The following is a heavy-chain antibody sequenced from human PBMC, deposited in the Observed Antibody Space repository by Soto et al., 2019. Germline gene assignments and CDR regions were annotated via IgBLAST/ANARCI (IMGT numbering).Heavy chain of an antibody. V-gene: IGHV1-69*14. CDR2: IIPIFGTA. CDR1: GGTFSSYA. J-gene: IGHJ4*02. Sequence: QVQLVQSGAEVKKPGSSVKVSCKASGGTFSSYAISWVRQAPGQGLEWMGGIIPIFGTANYAQKFQGRVTIXXDXATXTAYMELSSLRSEDTAVYYCARDSKCLQFRGYFVYWGQGTLVTVSS. CDR3: ARDSKCLQFRGYFVY. D-gene: IGHD1-1*01.